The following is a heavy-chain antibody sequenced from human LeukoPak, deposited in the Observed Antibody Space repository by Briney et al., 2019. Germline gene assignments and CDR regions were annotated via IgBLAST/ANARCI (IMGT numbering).Heavy chain of an antibody. V-gene: IGHV1-18*01. CDR1: GYTFTSYG. J-gene: IGHJ4*02. D-gene: IGHD3-22*01. Sequence: ASVKVSCKASGYTFTSYGISWVRQAPGQGLEWMGWISAYNGNTNYAQKLQGRVTMTTDTSTSTAYMELRSLRSDDTAVYYCARDRPPGGLYYYDSSGYHAGFDYWGQGTLVTVSS. CDR3: ARDRPPGGLYYYDSSGYHAGFDY. CDR2: ISAYNGNT.